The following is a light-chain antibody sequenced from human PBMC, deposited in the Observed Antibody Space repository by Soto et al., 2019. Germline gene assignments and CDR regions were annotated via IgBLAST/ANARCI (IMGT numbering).Light chain of an antibody. CDR3: QQYHDWPPLT. Sequence: EIVMTQSPATLSESPGERVTLSCRASQSISSNLAWYQQKPGQPPRLLIYDATSRATGIPSRFSGSRSGTDFTLTITSLQSEDFAVYFCQQYHDWPPLTFGGGTKVEIK. CDR2: DAT. CDR1: QSISSN. V-gene: IGKV3D-15*01. J-gene: IGKJ4*01.